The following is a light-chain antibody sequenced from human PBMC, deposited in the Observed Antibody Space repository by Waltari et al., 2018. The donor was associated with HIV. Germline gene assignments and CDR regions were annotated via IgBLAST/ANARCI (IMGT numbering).Light chain of an antibody. Sequence: DIQMTQSPSSLSASVGDRVTITCRASQNISSSLNWYQQKPGKAPKLLIYAASSLQSGVPSRFSGSASGTDFTLTISSLQPEDFATYYCQQSYSTLFTFGPGTKVVIK. CDR2: AAS. J-gene: IGKJ3*01. CDR1: QNISSS. V-gene: IGKV1-39*01. CDR3: QQSYSTLFT.